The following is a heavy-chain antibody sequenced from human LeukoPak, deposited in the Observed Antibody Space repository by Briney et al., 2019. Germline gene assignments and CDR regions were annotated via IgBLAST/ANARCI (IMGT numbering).Heavy chain of an antibody. CDR3: AREGKDIVVVPAAI. CDR1: GYTFTNFD. J-gene: IGHJ4*02. CDR2: MNPNTGNA. Sequence: ASVKVSCKASGYTFTNFDINWVRQATGQGLEWMGWMNPNTGNAGYAQTFQDRVTITWDASISTAYMELSSLRSEDTAVYYCAREGKDIVVVPAAIWGQGTLVTVSS. D-gene: IGHD2-2*01. V-gene: IGHV1-8*02.